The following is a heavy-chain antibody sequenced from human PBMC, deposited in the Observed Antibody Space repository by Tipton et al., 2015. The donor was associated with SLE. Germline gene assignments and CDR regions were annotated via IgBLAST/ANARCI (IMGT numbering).Heavy chain of an antibody. J-gene: IGHJ6*02. CDR3: ARGTSYADPDYYYGMDV. V-gene: IGHV4-39*01. CDR2: IYYSGST. D-gene: IGHD2-2*01. Sequence: GLVKPSETLSLTCTVSGGSISSSSYYWGWIRQPPGKGLEWIGSIYYSGSTYYNPSLKSRVTISVDTSKNQFSLKLSSVTAADMAVYYCARGTSYADPDYYYGMDVWGQGTTVTVSS. CDR1: GGSISSSSYY.